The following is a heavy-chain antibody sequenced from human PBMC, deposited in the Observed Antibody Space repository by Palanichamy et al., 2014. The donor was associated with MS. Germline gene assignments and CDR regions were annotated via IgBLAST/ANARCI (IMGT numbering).Heavy chain of an antibody. J-gene: IGHJ4*02. CDR3: ARTSDWDLGYFDS. CDR1: DGSINSSNW. Sequence: QVQLQESGPGLVKPSGTLSLTCSITDGSINSSNWWSWVRQSPGKGLEWIGEIYHSGSPNYNPALESRVTMSLDKSKNEFSLRMNSVTAADTAMYYCARTSDWDLGYFDSWGQGVLVTVSS. CDR2: IYHSGSP. V-gene: IGHV4/OR15-8*01. D-gene: IGHD6-19*01.